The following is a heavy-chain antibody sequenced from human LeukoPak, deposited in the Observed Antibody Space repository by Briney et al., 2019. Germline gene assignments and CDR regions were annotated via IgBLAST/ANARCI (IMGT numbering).Heavy chain of an antibody. J-gene: IGHJ5*01. Sequence: GGSLRLSCAASGFTFSDYYMSWIRQAPGKGLEWVSYISGSGSTVYYAASVRGRFTISRDNAKNSLFLQMNSLGAEDTAVYYCARDRGNSDPGDWFDSWGQGTLVIVSS. CDR2: ISGSGSTV. CDR3: ARDRGNSDPGDWFDS. V-gene: IGHV3-11*01. D-gene: IGHD4-23*01. CDR1: GFTFSDYY.